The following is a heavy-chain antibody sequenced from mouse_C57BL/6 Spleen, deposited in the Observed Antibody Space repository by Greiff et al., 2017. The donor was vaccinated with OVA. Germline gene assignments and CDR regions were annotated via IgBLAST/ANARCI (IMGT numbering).Heavy chain of an antibody. J-gene: IGHJ4*01. V-gene: IGHV1-64*01. Sequence: QVHVKQPGAELVKPGASVKLSCKASGYTFTSYWMHWVKQRPGQGLEWIGMIHPNSGSTNYNEKFKSKATLTVDKSSSTAYMQLSSLTSEDSAVYYCAKGMATTRAMDYWGQGTSVTVSS. D-gene: IGHD2-3*01. CDR2: IHPNSGST. CDR1: GYTFTSYW. CDR3: AKGMATTRAMDY.